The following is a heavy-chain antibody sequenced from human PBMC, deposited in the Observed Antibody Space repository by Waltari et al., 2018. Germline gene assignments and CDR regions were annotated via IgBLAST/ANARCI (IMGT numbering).Heavy chain of an antibody. D-gene: IGHD6-19*01. CDR3: ARGRYSSGWPRGVYYYGMDV. CDR1: VGTFSSYA. CDR2: IIPIFGTA. Sequence: QVQLVQSGAEVKTPGSSVKVSCKASVGTFSSYAISWVRQAPGEGLEWMGVIIPIFGTANYAQKFQGRVTITADESTSTAYMELSSLRSEDTAVYYCARGRYSSGWPRGVYYYGMDVWGQGTTVTVSS. J-gene: IGHJ6*02. V-gene: IGHV1-69*01.